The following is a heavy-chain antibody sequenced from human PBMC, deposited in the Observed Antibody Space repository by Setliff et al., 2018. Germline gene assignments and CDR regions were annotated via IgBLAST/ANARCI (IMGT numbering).Heavy chain of an antibody. CDR2: LHTSGST. D-gene: IGHD3-3*01. CDR1: GDPIDSYY. CDR3: ARLNFWSGFWYFTL. Sequence: PSETLSLTCSVSGDPIDSYYWSWVRQPAGKGLEWVGRLHTSGSTNYNPSLKSRVTISVDTPKNQFSLTVNSVTAADTGVYYCARLNFWSGFWYFTLWGQGTPVTVSS. V-gene: IGHV4-4*07. J-gene: IGHJ4*02.